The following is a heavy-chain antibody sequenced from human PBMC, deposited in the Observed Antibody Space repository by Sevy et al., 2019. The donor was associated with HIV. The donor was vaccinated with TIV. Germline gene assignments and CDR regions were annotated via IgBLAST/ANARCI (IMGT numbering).Heavy chain of an antibody. Sequence: GGSLRLSCAASGFIFNDYAMHWVRQAPGKGLEWVAVISDDGNNKYYTDSVEGRFTISRDNSKDTLYLQMSSLRAVDTAIYYCAREGAPYRNIRYCSGDNCYYNWFDPWGQGTLVTVSS. D-gene: IGHD2-15*01. J-gene: IGHJ5*02. CDR1: GFIFNDYA. CDR2: ISDDGNNK. V-gene: IGHV3-30*10. CDR3: AREGAPYRNIRYCSGDNCYYNWFDP.